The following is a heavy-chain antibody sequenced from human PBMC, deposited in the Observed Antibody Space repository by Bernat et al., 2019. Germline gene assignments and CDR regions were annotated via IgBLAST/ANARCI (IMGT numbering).Heavy chain of an antibody. D-gene: IGHD2-8*02. CDR2: ISSSSTYT. CDR3: ARENWCYFDY. CDR1: GFTFSDYY. J-gene: IGHJ4*02. Sequence: QVQLVESGGGLVKPGGSLRLSCAASGFTFSDYYMSWIRQAPGKGLEWVSDISSSSTYTNNADSVKGRFTISRDNAKNSLYLQMNSLRAEDTAVYYCARENWCYFDYWGQGTLVTVSS. V-gene: IGHV3-11*06.